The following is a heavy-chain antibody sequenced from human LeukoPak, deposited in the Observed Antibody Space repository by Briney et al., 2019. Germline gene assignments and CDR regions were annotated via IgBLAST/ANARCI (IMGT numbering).Heavy chain of an antibody. V-gene: IGHV4-59*01. CDR3: ARFGTSSSRFFDQ. CDR1: GGSISAYY. D-gene: IGHD6-6*01. CDR2: IHYSGTT. Sequence: PSETLSLTCTVSGGSISAYYWSWIRQPPGKGLEWIGYIHYSGTTNYYPSLKSRVTIALDTSKNQFSLNLNSVTAADTAVYYCARFGTSSSRFFDQWGQGTLVTVSS. J-gene: IGHJ4*02.